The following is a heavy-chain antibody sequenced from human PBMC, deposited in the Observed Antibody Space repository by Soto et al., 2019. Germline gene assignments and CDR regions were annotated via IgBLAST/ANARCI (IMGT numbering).Heavy chain of an antibody. J-gene: IGHJ6*02. CDR1: GYTFTSYG. Sequence: QVQLVQSGAEVKKPGASVKVSCKASGYTFTSYGISWVRQAPGQGLEWMGWISAYNGNTNYAQKLQGRVTMTTDTSTSTAYMEMRSLRSDDTAVYYCAREGSTVTTFIYYYYGMDVWGQGTAVTVSS. CDR2: ISAYNGNT. V-gene: IGHV1-18*01. D-gene: IGHD4-17*01. CDR3: AREGSTVTTFIYYYYGMDV.